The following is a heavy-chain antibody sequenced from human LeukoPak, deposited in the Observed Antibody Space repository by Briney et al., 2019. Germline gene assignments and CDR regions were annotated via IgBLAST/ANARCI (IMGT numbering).Heavy chain of an antibody. CDR2: ISYDGSDQ. V-gene: IGHV3-30*18. CDR3: AKLGCSSTRCYINY. Sequence: GGSLRLSCAASGFTFSSYAMSWVRQAPGKGLEWVAVISYDGSDQYYADSVKGRFTVSRDNSKNTLHLQMNSLRVEDTAVYYCAKLGCSSTRCYINYWGQGTLVTVSS. J-gene: IGHJ4*02. CDR1: GFTFSSYA. D-gene: IGHD2-2*01.